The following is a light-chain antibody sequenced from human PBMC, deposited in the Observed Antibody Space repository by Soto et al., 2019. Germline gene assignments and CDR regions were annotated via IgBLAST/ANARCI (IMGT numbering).Light chain of an antibody. CDR1: QSIVTW. J-gene: IGKJ1*01. V-gene: IGKV1-5*03. CDR2: KAS. CDR3: QQYYSLPPT. Sequence: DIQITQSPSTLSASVGDRVTITCRASQSIVTWLAWYQQKPGKAPNLLIYKASTLQSGVPSRFSGSGSGTDFTLTISCLQSEDFATYYCQQYYSLPPTFGQGTKVDI.